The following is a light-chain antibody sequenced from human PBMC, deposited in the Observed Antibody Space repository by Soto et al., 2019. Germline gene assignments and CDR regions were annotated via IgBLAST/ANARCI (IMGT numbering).Light chain of an antibody. V-gene: IGLV6-57*02. Sequence: NFVLTQPHSVSESPGKTVTISCTGSGGSVASNYVQWYQQRPGSAPTTVIYEDDQRPSGVPDRFSGSIDSSSNSASLTISGLKTEDEADYYCQSYDNNNPVVFGGGTKLTVL. J-gene: IGLJ2*01. CDR1: GGSVASNY. CDR3: QSYDNNNPVV. CDR2: EDD.